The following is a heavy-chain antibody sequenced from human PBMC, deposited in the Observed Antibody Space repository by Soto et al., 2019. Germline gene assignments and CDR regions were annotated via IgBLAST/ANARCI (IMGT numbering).Heavy chain of an antibody. CDR3: AHRILRTVFGLVTTTAIYFDF. V-gene: IGHV2-5*02. J-gene: IGHJ4*02. CDR2: IYWDDDK. Sequence: QITLNESGPPVVKPAEPLTLTCTFSGFSLTTSGVGVGWIRQSLGKAPEWLALIYWDDDKRYSASLKSRLTITKDTSKNQVVLTMASVDPADTATYYCAHRILRTVFGLVTTTAIYFDFWGQGTPVVVSS. D-gene: IGHD3-3*01. CDR1: GFSLTTSGVG.